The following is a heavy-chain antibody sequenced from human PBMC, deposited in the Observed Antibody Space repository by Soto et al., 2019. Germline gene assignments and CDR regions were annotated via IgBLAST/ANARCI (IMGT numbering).Heavy chain of an antibody. CDR1: GFTFSSYG. J-gene: IGHJ4*02. CDR3: AKVGSSSWFNDY. Sequence: VQLVESGGGVVQPGRSLRLSCAASGFTFSSYGMHWVRQAPGKGLEWVPVIWYDGSNKYYADSVKGRFTISRDNSKNTLYLQMNSLSAEDTAVYYCAKVGSSSWFNDYWGQGTLVTVSS. D-gene: IGHD6-13*01. CDR2: IWYDGSNK. V-gene: IGHV3-33*06.